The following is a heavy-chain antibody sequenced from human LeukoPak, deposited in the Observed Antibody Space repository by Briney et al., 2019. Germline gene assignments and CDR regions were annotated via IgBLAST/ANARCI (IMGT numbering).Heavy chain of an antibody. V-gene: IGHV4-4*09. CDR1: GGSISSYY. Sequence: PSETLSLTCTVSGGSISSYYWSWIRQPPGKGLEWIGYIYTSGSTNYNPSLKSRVTISVDTSKNQFSLKLSSVTAADTAVYYCASLAAAGTSLYYYYYMDVWGKGTTVTVSS. CDR2: IYTSGST. CDR3: ASLAAAGTSLYYYYYMDV. D-gene: IGHD6-13*01. J-gene: IGHJ6*03.